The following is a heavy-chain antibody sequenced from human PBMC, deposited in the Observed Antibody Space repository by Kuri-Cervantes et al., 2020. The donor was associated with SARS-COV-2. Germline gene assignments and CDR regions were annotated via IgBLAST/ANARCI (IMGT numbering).Heavy chain of an antibody. CDR2: INHSAST. V-gene: IGHV4-34*01. J-gene: IGHJ4*02. CDR1: GGSFSGYY. D-gene: IGHD4-23*01. CDR3: ARVKSVVTPDIDY. Sequence: SQTLSLTCAVYGGSFSGYYWSGIRQPPGKGLEWSGEINHSASTNYNPSLKSRVTISVDTSKNQFSLKQSSVTAADTAVYYCARVKSVVTPDIDYWGQGTLVTVSS.